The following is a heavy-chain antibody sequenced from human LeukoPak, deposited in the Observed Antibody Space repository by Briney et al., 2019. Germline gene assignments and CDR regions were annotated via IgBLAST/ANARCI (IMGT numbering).Heavy chain of an antibody. CDR1: GFTFSSYG. V-gene: IGHV3-30*18. J-gene: IGHJ3*02. CDR3: AKTWGPFSESAFDI. CDR2: MSYDGSNK. Sequence: PGRSLRLSCAASGFTFSSYGMHWVRQAPGKGLEWVAVMSYDGSNKYYADSVKGRFTVSRDNSKNTLYLQMNSLRAEDTAVYYCAKTWGPFSESAFDIWGQGTMVTVSS. D-gene: IGHD7-27*01.